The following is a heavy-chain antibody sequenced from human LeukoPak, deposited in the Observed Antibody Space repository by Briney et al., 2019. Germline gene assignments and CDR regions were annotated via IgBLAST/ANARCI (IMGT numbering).Heavy chain of an antibody. CDR3: ARGNSGGYDYEDY. D-gene: IGHD5-12*01. J-gene: IGHJ4*02. V-gene: IGHV1-2*02. CDR1: GYTFTGYY. Sequence: ASVKVSCEASGYTFTGYYMHWVRQAPGQGLEWMGWINPNSGGTNYAQKFQGRVTMTRDTSISTAYMELSRLRSDDTAVYYCARGNSGGYDYEDYWGQGTLVTVSS. CDR2: INPNSGGT.